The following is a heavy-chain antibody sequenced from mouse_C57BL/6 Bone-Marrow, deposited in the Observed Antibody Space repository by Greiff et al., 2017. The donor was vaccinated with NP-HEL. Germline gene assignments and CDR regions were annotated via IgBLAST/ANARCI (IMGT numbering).Heavy chain of an antibody. V-gene: IGHV1-81*01. CDR2: IYPRSGNT. Sequence: QVQLKESGAELARPGASVKLSCKASGYTFTSYGISWVKQRTGQGLEWIGEIYPRSGNTYYNEKFKGKATLTADKSSSTAYMELRSLTSEDSAVYFCARFYYAMDDWGQGTSVTVSS. CDR1: GYTFTSYG. J-gene: IGHJ4*01. CDR3: ARFYYAMDD.